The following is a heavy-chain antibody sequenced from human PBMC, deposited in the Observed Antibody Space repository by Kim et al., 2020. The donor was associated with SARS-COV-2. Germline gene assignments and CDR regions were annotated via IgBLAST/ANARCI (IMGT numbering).Heavy chain of an antibody. CDR1: GFNFNSYS. CDR3: ARCPLSMTMVRGMITTTLFDYYNMDA. CDR2: ISSSSSTV. V-gene: IGHV3-48*02. D-gene: IGHD3-10*01. J-gene: IGHJ6*02. Sequence: GGSLRLSCTVSGFNFNSYSMNWVRQAPGKGLEWVSYISSSSSTVYYAGSVRGRFTISRDNAKNSLFLQMNSLRDDDTAVYYCARCPLSMTMVRGMITTTLFDYYNMDAWGQGTTVTVS.